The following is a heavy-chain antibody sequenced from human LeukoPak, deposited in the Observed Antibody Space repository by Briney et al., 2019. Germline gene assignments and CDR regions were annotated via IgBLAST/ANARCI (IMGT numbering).Heavy chain of an antibody. CDR2: MNPNSGNT. J-gene: IGHJ4*02. Sequence: ASVKVSCKASGYTFTSYDINWVRRATGQGLELMGWMNPNSGNTGYAQKFQGRVTITRNTSISTAYMELSSLSSEDTAVYYCARFYSSGWPFDYWGQGTLVTVSS. D-gene: IGHD6-19*01. V-gene: IGHV1-8*03. CDR3: ARFYSSGWPFDY. CDR1: GYTFTSYD.